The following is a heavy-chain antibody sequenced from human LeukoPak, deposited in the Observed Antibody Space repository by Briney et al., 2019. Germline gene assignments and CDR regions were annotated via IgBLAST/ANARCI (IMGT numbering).Heavy chain of an antibody. CDR2: IRSKANSYAT. CDR1: GFTFSSYA. Sequence: GGSLRLSCAASGFTFSSYAMHWVRQASGKGLEWVGRIRSKANSYATAYAASVKGRFTISRDDSKNTAYLQMNSLKTEDTAVYYCTRHYGDPYFDYWGQGTLVTVSS. V-gene: IGHV3-73*01. CDR3: TRHYGDPYFDY. J-gene: IGHJ4*02. D-gene: IGHD4-17*01.